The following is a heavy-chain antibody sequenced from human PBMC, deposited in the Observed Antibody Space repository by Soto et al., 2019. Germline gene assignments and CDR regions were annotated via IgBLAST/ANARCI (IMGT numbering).Heavy chain of an antibody. CDR1: GGSISSYY. V-gene: IGHV4-59*01. Sequence: LSLTCTVSGGSISSYYWSWIRQPPGKGLEWIGYIYYSGSTNYNPSLKSRVTISVDTSKNQFSLKLSSVTAADTAVYYCAKDRGGNWFDPWGQGTLVTVSS. J-gene: IGHJ5*02. CDR2: IYYSGST. CDR3: AKDRGGNWFDP. D-gene: IGHD3-10*01.